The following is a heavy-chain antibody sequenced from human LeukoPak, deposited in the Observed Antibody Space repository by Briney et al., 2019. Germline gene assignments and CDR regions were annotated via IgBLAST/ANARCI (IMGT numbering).Heavy chain of an antibody. Sequence: ASVKVSCKASGYTFTGYYMHWVRQAPGQGLEWMGRINPNSGGTNYAQKFQGRVTMTRDTSISTAYMELSRLRSDDTAVYYCARVGGYCSGSSCYSTPEYFQHWGQGTLVTVSS. J-gene: IGHJ1*01. CDR1: GYTFTGYY. V-gene: IGHV1-2*06. CDR2: INPNSGGT. CDR3: ARVGGYCSGSSCYSTPEYFQH. D-gene: IGHD2-15*01.